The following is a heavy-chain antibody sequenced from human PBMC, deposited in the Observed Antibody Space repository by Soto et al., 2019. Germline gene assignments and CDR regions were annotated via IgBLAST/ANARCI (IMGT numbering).Heavy chain of an antibody. CDR1: GFTFSSYA. CDR3: AKPEVVVVATTPAFDY. Sequence: GGSLRLSCAASGFTFSSYAMSWVRQAPGKGLEWVSAISGSGGSTYYADSVKGRFTISRDNSKNTLYLQMNSLRAEDTAVYYCAKPEVVVVATTPAFDYWGQGTLVTVSS. V-gene: IGHV3-23*01. D-gene: IGHD2-15*01. CDR2: ISGSGGST. J-gene: IGHJ4*02.